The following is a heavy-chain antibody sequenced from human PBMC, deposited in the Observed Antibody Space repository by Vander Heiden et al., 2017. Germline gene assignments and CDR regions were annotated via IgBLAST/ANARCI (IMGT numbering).Heavy chain of an antibody. Sequence: QVQLVQSGADVKKPGASVKVSCKPSGYTFITYHIAWVRQAPGQGLEWMGWISTYNGNTNYAQKFQGRVTMTTDTSSGTVYMELRSLRSDDTAVFYCARRYCTGGYCYYDYWGQGTLVTVSS. J-gene: IGHJ4*02. CDR1: GYTFITYH. CDR2: ISTYNGNT. V-gene: IGHV1-18*01. CDR3: ARRYCTGGYCYYDY. D-gene: IGHD2-8*02.